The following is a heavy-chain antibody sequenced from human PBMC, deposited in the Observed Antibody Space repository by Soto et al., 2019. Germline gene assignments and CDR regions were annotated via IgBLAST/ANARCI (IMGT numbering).Heavy chain of an antibody. CDR2: TYYRSKWYH. CDR3: KRVTTSVRGMDV. CDR1: GDSVSTSGSA. J-gene: IGHJ6*02. D-gene: IGHD1-1*01. Sequence: SQTLSLTFAISGDSVSTSGSAWNWIRQSPSRGLEWLGRTYYRSKWYHEYAGSLKGRVTINPDTSKNHFSLQVNSVTPEDTAVYYCKRVTTSVRGMDVWGQEPKVPVXS. V-gene: IGHV6-1*01.